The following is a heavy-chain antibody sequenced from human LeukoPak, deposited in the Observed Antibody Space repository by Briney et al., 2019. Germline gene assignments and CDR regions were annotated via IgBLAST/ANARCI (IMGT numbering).Heavy chain of an antibody. CDR3: ARAVSYYGLFYFDY. D-gene: IGHD2/OR15-2a*01. CDR1: SGSISSYY. J-gene: IGHJ4*02. V-gene: IGHV4-59*01. CDR2: IYYSGST. Sequence: SETLSLTCTVSSGSISSYYWSWIRQPPGKGLEWIGNIYYSGSTNYSPSLKSRVTISVDTSKNQFSLKLTSVTAADTAVYFCARAVSYYGLFYFDYWGQGILVTVAS.